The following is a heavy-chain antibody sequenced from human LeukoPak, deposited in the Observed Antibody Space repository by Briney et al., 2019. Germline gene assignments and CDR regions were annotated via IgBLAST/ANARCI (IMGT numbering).Heavy chain of an antibody. CDR2: VHPNSGST. Sequence: ASVKVSCKASGYTFTSYYMHWVRQAPGQGLEWMGIVHPNSGSTTYAQNFQGRVTVTRDTSTSTVYMELSSLRSEDTAVYYCARGGSFVVVPPTIPTPFDYWGQGTLVTVSS. CDR3: ARGGSFVVVPPTIPTPFDY. J-gene: IGHJ4*02. CDR1: GYTFTSYY. D-gene: IGHD2-2*02. V-gene: IGHV1-46*01.